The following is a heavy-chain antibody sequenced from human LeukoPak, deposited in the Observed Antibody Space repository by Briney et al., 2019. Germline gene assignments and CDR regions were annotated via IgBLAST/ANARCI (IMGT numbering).Heavy chain of an antibody. D-gene: IGHD2-15*01. CDR1: GFTFSGYA. CDR3: AKKGAHGGAYYFDY. CDR2: ISGSGGST. J-gene: IGHJ4*02. Sequence: PGGSLRLSCAASGFTFSGYAMSWVRQAPGKGLEWVSAISGSGGSTYYADSVKGRFTISRDNSKNTLYLQMNSLRAEDTAVYYCAKKGAHGGAYYFDYWGQGTLVTVSS. V-gene: IGHV3-23*01.